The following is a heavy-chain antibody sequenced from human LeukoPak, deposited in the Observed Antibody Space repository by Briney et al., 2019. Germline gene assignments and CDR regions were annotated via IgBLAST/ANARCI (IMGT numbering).Heavy chain of an antibody. Sequence: GGSLRLSCAASGFTISSNYMTWVRQAPGKGLEWVSVSYTGGSTYYADSVKGRFTISRDNSKNTLYLQMDRLRAEDTAVYYCARWRGIAAAFFDYWGQGTLVTVSS. V-gene: IGHV3-66*01. D-gene: IGHD6-13*01. J-gene: IGHJ4*02. CDR3: ARWRGIAAAFFDY. CDR2: SYTGGST. CDR1: GFTISSNY.